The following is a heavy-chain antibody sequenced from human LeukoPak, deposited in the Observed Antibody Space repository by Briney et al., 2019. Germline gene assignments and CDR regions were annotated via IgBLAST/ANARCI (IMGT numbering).Heavy chain of an antibody. CDR3: ARENAVAARLGYYYYGMDV. CDR1: GFTFSSYA. V-gene: IGHV3-23*01. J-gene: IGHJ6*02. D-gene: IGHD6-13*01. CDR2: ISGSGGST. Sequence: GGSLRLSCAASGFTFSSYAMSWVRQAPGKGLKWVSAISGSGGSTYYADSVKGRFTISRDNSKNSLYLQMNSLRAEDTAVYYCARENAVAARLGYYYYGMDVWGQGTTVTVSS.